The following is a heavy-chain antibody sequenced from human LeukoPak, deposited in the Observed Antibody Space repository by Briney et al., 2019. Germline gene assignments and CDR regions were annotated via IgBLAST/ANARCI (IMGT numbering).Heavy chain of an antibody. V-gene: IGHV4-4*07. D-gene: IGHD5/OR15-5a*01. CDR2: IYSTGSA. CDR3: ARDSKSTADAFDI. CDR1: GGSISSYY. Sequence: SETLSLTCTVSGGSISSYYWSWIRQPAGKGLEWIGRIYSTGSANYNPSLKSRATISVDKSKNQLSLKVTSVTAADTAMYYCARDSKSTADAFDIWGQGTMVTVSS. J-gene: IGHJ3*02.